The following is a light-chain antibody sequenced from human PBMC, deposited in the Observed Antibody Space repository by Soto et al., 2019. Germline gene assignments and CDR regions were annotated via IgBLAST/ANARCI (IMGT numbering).Light chain of an antibody. V-gene: IGKV3-20*01. CDR3: QQYGGSPIT. J-gene: IGKJ5*01. CDR2: GAS. CDR1: QSVTTR. Sequence: EIVLTQSPDTLSLSPGGRATLSCRASQSVTTRLAWYQQKPGQPPRLLISGASVRASSVPVRISGSGSGTDFTLTISRLEPEDFALYYCQQYGGSPITFGLGTRLEVK.